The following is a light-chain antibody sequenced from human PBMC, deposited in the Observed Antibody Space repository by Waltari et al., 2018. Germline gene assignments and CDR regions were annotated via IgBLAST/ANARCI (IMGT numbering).Light chain of an antibody. V-gene: IGLV2-14*03. Sequence: QSALTQPASLSRSPGPSIPISSSGVGSAARPSVYGPWHQHHPVKAPQVIIYDVTNRASGVSDRFSASKSANTASLTISRLQPEDEADYYCSSQTLDGLVLFGGGTRLTVL. CDR2: DVT. CDR1: GSAARPSVY. J-gene: IGLJ2*01. CDR3: SSQTLDGLVL.